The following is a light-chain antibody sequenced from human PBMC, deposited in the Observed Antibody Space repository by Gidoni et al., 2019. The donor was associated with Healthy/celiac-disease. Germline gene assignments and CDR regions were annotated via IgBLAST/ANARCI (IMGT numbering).Light chain of an antibody. CDR2: EDN. Sequence: NFMLTQPPSVSQSPGQTVTISCTGSSGSISSHYVQWYQNRPGSAPTTVIYEDNQRPSGVPDRFSGSIDSASNSASLTISGLKTEDEADYYCQSYDSSIAVFGGGTQLTVL. V-gene: IGLV6-57*02. CDR1: SGSISSHY. J-gene: IGLJ7*01. CDR3: QSYDSSIAV.